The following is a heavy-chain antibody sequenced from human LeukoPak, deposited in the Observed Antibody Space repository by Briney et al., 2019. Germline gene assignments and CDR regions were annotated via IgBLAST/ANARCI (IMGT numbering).Heavy chain of an antibody. Sequence: PGGSLRLSCAASGFTFSSYSMNWVRQAPGKGLEWVSYISSISSTIYYADSVKGRFTISRDNAKNSLYLQMNSLRAEDTAVYYCARGYDRDYWGQGTLVTVSS. D-gene: IGHD5-12*01. J-gene: IGHJ4*02. V-gene: IGHV3-48*01. CDR2: ISSISSTI. CDR1: GFTFSSYS. CDR3: ARGYDRDY.